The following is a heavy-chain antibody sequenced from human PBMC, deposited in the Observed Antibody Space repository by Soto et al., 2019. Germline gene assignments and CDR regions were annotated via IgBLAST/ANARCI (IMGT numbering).Heavy chain of an antibody. CDR1: WYSFSNYL. V-gene: IGHV5-51*01. J-gene: IGHJ4*02. CDR3: ASSVVVTSTRNHFAY. D-gene: IGHD2-15*01. CDR2: IFPADSDT. Sequence: PGESLKSSCKGSWYSFSNYLIAWVRQIPWKGLEWVVIIFPADSDTKYSPSFQGQVTISADKSISTAYLQWSSLKASDTAMYYCASSVVVTSTRNHFAYWGQGSLVTVSS.